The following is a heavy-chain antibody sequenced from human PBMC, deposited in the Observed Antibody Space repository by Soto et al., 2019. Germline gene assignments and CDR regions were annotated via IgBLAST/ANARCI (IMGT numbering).Heavy chain of an antibody. CDR1: GFTFSAYS. D-gene: IGHD6-6*01. Sequence: GGSLRLSCAASGFTFSAYSMNWVRQAPGKGLEWVSSISSSSSDIYYADSVKGRFTVSRDNTKNSLYLQMNSLRAEDTAVYYCARSQVIAARPYYFDYWGQGTLVTVSS. CDR2: ISSSSSDI. CDR3: ARSQVIAARPYYFDY. V-gene: IGHV3-21*01. J-gene: IGHJ4*02.